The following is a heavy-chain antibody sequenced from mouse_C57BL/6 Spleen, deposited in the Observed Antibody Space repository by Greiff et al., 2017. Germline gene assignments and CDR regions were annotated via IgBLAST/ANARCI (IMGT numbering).Heavy chain of an antibody. J-gene: IGHJ2*01. V-gene: IGHV1-50*01. Sequence: QVHVKQPGAELVKPGASVKLSCKASGYTFTSYWMQWVKQRPGQGLEWIGEIDPSDSYTNYNQKFKGKATLTVDTSSSTAYMQLSSLTSEDSAVYYCARISSITTADYFDYWGQGTTLTVSS. CDR1: GYTFTSYW. D-gene: IGHD1-2*01. CDR3: ARISSITTADYFDY. CDR2: IDPSDSYT.